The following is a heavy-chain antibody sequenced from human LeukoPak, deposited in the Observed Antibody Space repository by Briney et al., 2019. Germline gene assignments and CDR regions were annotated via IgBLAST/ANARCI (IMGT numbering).Heavy chain of an antibody. J-gene: IGHJ6*03. D-gene: IGHD6-13*01. CDR2: ISFDGSEK. CDR1: GFTFTTYG. CDR3: ARAEYSSSWPNYYYYYMDV. V-gene: IGHV3-30*03. Sequence: GGSLRLSCAVSGFTFTTYGMHWVRQAPGKGLEWVALISFDGSEKYYADSVKGRFTISRDNAKNTLYLQMNSLRAEDTAVYHCARAEYSSSWPNYYYYYMDVWGKGTTVTVSS.